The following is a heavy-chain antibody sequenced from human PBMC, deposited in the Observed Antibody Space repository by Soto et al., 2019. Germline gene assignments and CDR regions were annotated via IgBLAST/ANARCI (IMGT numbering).Heavy chain of an antibody. Sequence: ASVKVSCKASGYTFTSYGISWVRQAPGQGLEWMGWISAYNGNTNYAQKLQGRVTMTTDTSTSTAYMELRSLRSDDTAVYYCARYFGANNTYYDFWSGYYGNYYYYGMDVWGQGTTVTVSS. CDR1: GYTFTSYG. CDR3: ARYFGANNTYYDFWSGYYGNYYYYGMDV. J-gene: IGHJ6*02. CDR2: ISAYNGNT. D-gene: IGHD3-3*01. V-gene: IGHV1-18*01.